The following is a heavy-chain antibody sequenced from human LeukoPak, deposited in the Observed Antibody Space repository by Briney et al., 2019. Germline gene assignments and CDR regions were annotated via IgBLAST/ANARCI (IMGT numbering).Heavy chain of an antibody. Sequence: GGSLRLSCAASGFTFSSYSMNWVRQAPGKGLEWVSAISGSGGSTYYADSVKGRFTISRDNSKNTLYLQMNSLRAEDTAVYYCVKDHDYYTSGPIWGQGTMVTVSS. D-gene: IGHD3-10*01. CDR2: ISGSGGST. J-gene: IGHJ3*02. CDR3: VKDHDYYTSGPI. V-gene: IGHV3-23*01. CDR1: GFTFSSYS.